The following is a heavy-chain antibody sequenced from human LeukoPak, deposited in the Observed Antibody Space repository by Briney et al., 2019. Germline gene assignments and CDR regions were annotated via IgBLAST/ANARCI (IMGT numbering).Heavy chain of an antibody. CDR3: ARVKSYYDSSGQDY. J-gene: IGHJ4*02. CDR1: GGSISSGDYY. D-gene: IGHD3-22*01. Sequence: SQTLSLTCTVSGGSISSGDYYWSWIRQPPGKGLEWIGYIYYSGSTYYNPSLKSRVTISVDTSKNQFSLKLSSVTAADTAVYYCARVKSYYDSSGQDYWGQGTLVTVSS. V-gene: IGHV4-30-4*01. CDR2: IYYSGST.